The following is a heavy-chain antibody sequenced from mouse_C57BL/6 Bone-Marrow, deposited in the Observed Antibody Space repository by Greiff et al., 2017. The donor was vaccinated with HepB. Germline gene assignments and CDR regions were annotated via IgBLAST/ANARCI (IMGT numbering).Heavy chain of an antibody. D-gene: IGHD2-2*01. CDR1: GYTFTSYG. V-gene: IGHV1-81*01. CDR2: IYPRSGNT. J-gene: IGHJ3*01. Sequence: VQLQESGAELARPGASVKLSCKASGYTFTSYGISWVKQRTGQGLEWIGEIYPRSGNTYYNEKFKGKATLTADKSSSTAYMELRSLPSEDSAVYFCARGGAGYLFAYWGQGTLVTVSA. CDR3: ARGGAGYLFAY.